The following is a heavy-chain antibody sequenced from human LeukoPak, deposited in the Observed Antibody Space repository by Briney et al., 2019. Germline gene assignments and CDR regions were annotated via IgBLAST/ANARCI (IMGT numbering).Heavy chain of an antibody. V-gene: IGHV4-34*01. CDR3: ARASAAAGLHY. CDR1: GGSFSGYY. CDR2: INHSGST. J-gene: IGHJ4*02. Sequence: SETLSLTCAVYGGSFSGYYWSWIRQPPGKGLEWIGEINHSGSTNYNPSLKSRVTISVGTSKNQFSLKLSSVTAADTAVYYCARASAAAGLHYWGQGTLVTVSS. D-gene: IGHD6-13*01.